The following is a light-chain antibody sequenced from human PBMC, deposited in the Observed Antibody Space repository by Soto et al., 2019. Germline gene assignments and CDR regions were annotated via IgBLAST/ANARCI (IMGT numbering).Light chain of an antibody. Sequence: QSALTQPRSVSGSPGQSVTISCTGTSSDVGGYNYVSWYQQHPGKAPKLMIYDVSKRPSGVPDRFSGSKSGNTASLTISGLQAEEEADYYYCSYSGSYTFVVFGGGTKLTVL. J-gene: IGLJ2*01. V-gene: IGLV2-11*01. CDR2: DVS. CDR1: SSDVGGYNY. CDR3: CSYSGSYTFVV.